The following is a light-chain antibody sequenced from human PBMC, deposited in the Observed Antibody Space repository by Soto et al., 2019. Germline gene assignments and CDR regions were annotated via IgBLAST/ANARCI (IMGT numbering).Light chain of an antibody. CDR1: SSNIGSNY. Sequence: QPVLTQPPSASGTPGQRVTISCSGSSSNIGSNYVYWYRQLPGTAPNVLIYRNDERPSGVPDRFSGSKSGSSASLAISGLRSEDEADYYCSAWDDSLSGPVFGRGPQLTVL. CDR2: RND. V-gene: IGLV1-47*01. J-gene: IGLJ7*01. CDR3: SAWDDSLSGPV.